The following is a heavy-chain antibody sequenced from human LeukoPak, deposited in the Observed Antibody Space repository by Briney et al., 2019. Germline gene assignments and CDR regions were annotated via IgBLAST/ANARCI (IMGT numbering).Heavy chain of an antibody. CDR1: GYTFTGYY. V-gene: IGHV1-2*02. D-gene: IGHD6-19*01. Sequence: ASVKVSCKASGYTFTGYYMHWVRQAPGQGLEWMGWINPNSGGANYAQKFQGKVTMTRDTSISTAYMELSRLRSDDTAVYYCARVGSSGWYGGYWGQGTLVTVSS. J-gene: IGHJ4*02. CDR2: INPNSGGA. CDR3: ARVGSSGWYGGY.